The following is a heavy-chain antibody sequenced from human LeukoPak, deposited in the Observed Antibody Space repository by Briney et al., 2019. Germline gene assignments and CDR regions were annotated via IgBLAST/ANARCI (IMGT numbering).Heavy chain of an antibody. V-gene: IGHV3-30*04. D-gene: IGHD2-15*01. Sequence: PGGSLRLSCAASGFAFSSYAMHWVRQAAGKGLEWVAVISYDGSNKYYADSVKGRFTISRDNSKNTLYLQMNRLRAEDTAVYHCARGGYCSGGSCYPPPSSYYYYGMDVWGQGTTVTVSS. CDR3: ARGGYCSGGSCYPPPSSYYYYGMDV. CDR2: ISYDGSNK. J-gene: IGHJ6*02. CDR1: GFAFSSYA.